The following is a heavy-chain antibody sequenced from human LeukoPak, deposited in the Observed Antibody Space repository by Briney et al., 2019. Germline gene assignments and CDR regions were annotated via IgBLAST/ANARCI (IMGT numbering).Heavy chain of an antibody. J-gene: IGHJ6*03. V-gene: IGHV1-2*02. CDR2: INANSGGT. D-gene: IGHD2-2*01. CDR1: GYTFTGYY. CDR3: ASRFHEVVPAAYTYYYYMDV. Sequence: ASVKVSCKASGYTFTGYYMHWVRQAPGQGLEWMGWINANSGGTNYAQKFQGRVTMTRDTSISTAYMELSRLRSDDTAVYYCASRFHEVVPAAYTYYYYMDVWGKGTTVTVSS.